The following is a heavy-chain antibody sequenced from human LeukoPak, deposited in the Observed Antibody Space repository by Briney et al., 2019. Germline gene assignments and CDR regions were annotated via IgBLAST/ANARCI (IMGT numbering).Heavy chain of an antibody. CDR3: ARGRWFGELLWGFFGY. Sequence: PSETLSLTWTVSGGSISTYYWSWIRQPPGKGLEWVGNLYNSGSTNYNPSLKSRVTISVDTSKNQFSLKLSSVTAADTAVYYCARGRWFGELLWGFFGYWGQGTLVTVSS. J-gene: IGHJ4*02. CDR1: GGSISTYY. CDR2: LYNSGST. D-gene: IGHD3-10*01. V-gene: IGHV4-59*12.